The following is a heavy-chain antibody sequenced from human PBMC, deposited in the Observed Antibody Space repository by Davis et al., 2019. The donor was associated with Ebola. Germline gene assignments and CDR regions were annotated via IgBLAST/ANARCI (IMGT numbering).Heavy chain of an antibody. CDR2: ISSDGSST. CDR3: ARARFGPDYFDY. Sequence: PGGSLRLSCAVSGFTFSSYWMHWVRQVPGKGLVWVSRISSDGSSTTYADSVKGRFTISRDNAKNTLYLQMNSLRAEDTAVYYCARARFGPDYFDYWGQGTLVTVSS. D-gene: IGHD3-10*01. V-gene: IGHV3-74*01. CDR1: GFTFSSYW. J-gene: IGHJ4*02.